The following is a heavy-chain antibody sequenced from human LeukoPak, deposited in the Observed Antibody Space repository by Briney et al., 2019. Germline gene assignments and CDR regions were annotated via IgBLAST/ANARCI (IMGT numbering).Heavy chain of an antibody. CDR2: ISYRGSNK. CDR1: GFTFSNDG. J-gene: IGHJ4*02. CDR3: AKESGSNWSPLDS. D-gene: IGHD4-11*01. V-gene: IGHV3-30*18. Sequence: GGSLRLSCAASGFTFSNDGMHRVRQAPGKGLEWVAMISYRGSNKYYADSVKGRFTISRDNSENTLYLQMGSLRADDTAVFYCAKESGSNWSPLDSWGQGTLVTVSS.